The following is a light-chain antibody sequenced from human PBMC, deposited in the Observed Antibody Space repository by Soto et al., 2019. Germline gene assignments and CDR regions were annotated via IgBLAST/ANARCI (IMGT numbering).Light chain of an antibody. Sequence: ETVMTQSPATLSLSPGESATLSCRASQSISDDLAWYQQKPGQAPRLLIYGASTRATDIPARFSGSGSGTEFSLTISSLQSEDFAIYYCQQYHDWPPITFGPGTKVNIK. V-gene: IGKV3-15*01. CDR2: GAS. J-gene: IGKJ3*01. CDR1: QSISDD. CDR3: QQYHDWPPIT.